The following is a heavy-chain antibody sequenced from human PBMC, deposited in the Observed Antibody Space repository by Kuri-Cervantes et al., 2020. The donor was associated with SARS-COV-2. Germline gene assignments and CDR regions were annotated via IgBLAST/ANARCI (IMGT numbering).Heavy chain of an antibody. Sequence: SETLSLTCTVSGGSISSGSYYWGWIRQPPGKGLEWIGSIYYSGSTYYNPSLKSRVTISVDTSKNQFSLKLSSVTAADTAVYYCARHVGCSSTSCDGYNWFDPWGQGTLVTVSS. CDR3: ARHVGCSSTSCDGYNWFDP. CDR2: IYYSGST. V-gene: IGHV4-39*01. J-gene: IGHJ5*02. CDR1: GGSISSGSYY. D-gene: IGHD2-2*01.